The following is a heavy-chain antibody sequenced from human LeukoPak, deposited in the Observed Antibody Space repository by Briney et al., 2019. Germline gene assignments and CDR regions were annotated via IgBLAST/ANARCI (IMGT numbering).Heavy chain of an antibody. J-gene: IGHJ4*02. V-gene: IGHV4-39*01. D-gene: IGHD3-10*01. CDR1: GGSISSGSYY. CDR3: ARTRYYYNSRSYGAPYYFDY. CDR2: IYYSGST. Sequence: PSETLSLTCTVSGGSISSGSYYWSWIRQPAGKGLEWIGRIYYSGSTYYNPSLKSRVTISVDTSKNQFSRKLSSVTAADTAVYYCARTRYYYNSRSYGAPYYFDYWGQGTLVTVSS.